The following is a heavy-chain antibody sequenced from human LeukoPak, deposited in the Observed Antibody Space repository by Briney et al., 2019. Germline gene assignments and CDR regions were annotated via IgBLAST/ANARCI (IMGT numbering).Heavy chain of an antibody. CDR2: INPNSGGT. Sequence: ASVKVSCKASGYTFTGYYMHWVRQAPGQGLEWMGWINPNSGGTNYAQKFRGRVTMTRDTSISTAYMELSRLRSDDTAVYYCAREDDFWSGYSGWFDPWGRGTLVTVSS. CDR3: AREDDFWSGYSGWFDP. J-gene: IGHJ5*02. D-gene: IGHD3-3*01. CDR1: GYTFTGYY. V-gene: IGHV1-2*02.